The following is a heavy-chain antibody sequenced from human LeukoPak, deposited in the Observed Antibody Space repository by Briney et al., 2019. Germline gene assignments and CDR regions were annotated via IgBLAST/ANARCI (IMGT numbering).Heavy chain of an antibody. CDR3: ARGLYGSKGIFDS. CDR2: IYYSGSA. V-gene: IGHV4-59*01. D-gene: IGHD3-10*01. J-gene: IGHJ4*02. CDR1: GGSINYYY. Sequence: SETLSLTCTVSGGSINYYYWSWIRQPPGKGLESIGYIYYSGSANYNPSLKGRVTMSVDTSKNQFSLKLNSVTAADTAVYYCARGLYGSKGIFDSWGQGTLVTVSS.